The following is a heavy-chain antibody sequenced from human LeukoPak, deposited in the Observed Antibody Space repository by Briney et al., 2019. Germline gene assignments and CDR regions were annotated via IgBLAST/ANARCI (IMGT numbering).Heavy chain of an antibody. V-gene: IGHV3-23*01. D-gene: IGHD2-15*01. CDR2: ISNTAGFT. J-gene: IGHJ3*01. CDR3: VKSNYYCSDSCQPDDAFDV. CDR1: GFTFSIYP. Sequence: TGGSLRLSWAVSGFTFSIYPMSWVRQVPWKGREWVSGISNTAGFTLYADSVKGRFPISRDNSKNTLYLQLNSLRAEDTAVYYCVKSNYYCSDSCQPDDAFDVWGQGTMVTVSS.